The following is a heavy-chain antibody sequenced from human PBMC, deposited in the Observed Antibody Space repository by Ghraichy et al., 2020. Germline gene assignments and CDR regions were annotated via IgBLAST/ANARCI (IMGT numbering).Heavy chain of an antibody. CDR2: IKSGGSNM. Sequence: GGSLRLSCAASGFNLNNYWMHWVRQAPGEGLVWVSRIKSGGSNMIYADSVKGRFTISRDNAKNTLYLQMNSLRAEDTAVYYCAREYCSGGRCFFGTGGSHFDYWGQGTLVTVSS. CDR1: GFNLNNYW. CDR3: AREYCSGGRCFFGTGGSHFDY. D-gene: IGHD2-15*01. J-gene: IGHJ4*02. V-gene: IGHV3-74*01.